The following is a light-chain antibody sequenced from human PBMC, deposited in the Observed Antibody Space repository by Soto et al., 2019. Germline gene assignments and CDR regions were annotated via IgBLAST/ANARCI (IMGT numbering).Light chain of an antibody. CDR2: DVG. CDR1: SSDVGAYIY. V-gene: IGLV2-11*01. CDR3: CSYAGNKTVV. Sequence: QSVLNQPRSVSGSPGQSVTISCTGTSSDVGAYIYVSWYQQYPAKAPKVMIYDVGRRPSGVPDRFSGSKSGNTASLTIAGLQVEDEAVYFCCSYAGNKTVVFGGGTKLTVL. J-gene: IGLJ3*02.